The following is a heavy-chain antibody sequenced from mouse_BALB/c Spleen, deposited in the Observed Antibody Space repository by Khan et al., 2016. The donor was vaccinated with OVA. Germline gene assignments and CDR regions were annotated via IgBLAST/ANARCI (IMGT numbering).Heavy chain of an antibody. V-gene: IGHV3-6*02. CDR2: ISYDGSN. Sequence: QLQQSGPGLVKPSQSLSLTCSVTGYSITSGYFWNWIRPFPGNKLEWMGFISYDGSNNYNPSLKNQISITRDTSENPFFLTLSFVTTEDTATYDCTRDKYYYGYLAYWGQGTLVTVSA. D-gene: IGHD1-2*01. CDR1: GYSITSGYF. CDR3: TRDKYYYGYLAY. J-gene: IGHJ3*01.